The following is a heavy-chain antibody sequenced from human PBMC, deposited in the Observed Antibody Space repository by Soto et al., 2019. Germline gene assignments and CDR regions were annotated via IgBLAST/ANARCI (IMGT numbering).Heavy chain of an antibody. V-gene: IGHV4-30-2*01. CDR1: GDSISSGGYS. Sequence: KPSETLSLTCVVSGDSISSGGYSWSWIRQPPGKRLEGKGYIYDSGTAYYNPTLKSRVTISLDRSKNKFSLQLSSVTAADTAVYYCAGGPPDFVMYSTQVFDIWGQGTLVTVSS. CDR2: IYDSGTA. D-gene: IGHD3-16*02. J-gene: IGHJ4*02. CDR3: AGGPPDFVMYSTQVFDI.